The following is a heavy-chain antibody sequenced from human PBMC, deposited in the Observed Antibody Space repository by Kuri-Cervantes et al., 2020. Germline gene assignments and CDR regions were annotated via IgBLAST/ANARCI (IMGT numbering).Heavy chain of an antibody. D-gene: IGHD3-16*01. J-gene: IGHJ6*02. CDR2: FDPEDGET. V-gene: IGHV1-24*01. Sequence: ASVKVSCKVSGYTLTELSMHWVRQAPGKGLEWVGGFDPEDGETIYAQKFQGRVTMTTDTSTSTAYMELRSLRSDDTAVYYCARDAYMDVWGQGTTVTVSS. CDR1: GYTLTELS. CDR3: ARDAYMDV.